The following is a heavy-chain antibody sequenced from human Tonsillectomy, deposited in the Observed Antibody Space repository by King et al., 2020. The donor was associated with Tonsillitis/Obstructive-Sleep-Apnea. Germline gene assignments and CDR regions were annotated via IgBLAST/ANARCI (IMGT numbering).Heavy chain of an antibody. CDR3: ARDSMSHYYDSSGYYTVDY. V-gene: IGHV1-18*01. CDR1: GYTFTSYC. J-gene: IGHJ4*02. CDR2: ISPYNGDT. Sequence: VQLVESGAEVKRPGASVRVSCKASGYTFTSYCISWVRQAPGQGLEWMGWISPYNGDTNFAQKLQGRVTMTTGTSTSTAYMELRSLRSDDTAVYYCARDSMSHYYDSSGYYTVDYWGQGTLVTVSS. D-gene: IGHD3-22*01.